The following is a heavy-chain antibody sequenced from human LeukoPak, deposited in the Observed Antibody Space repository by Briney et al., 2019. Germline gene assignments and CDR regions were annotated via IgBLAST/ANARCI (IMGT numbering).Heavy chain of an antibody. V-gene: IGHV3-7*01. Sequence: PGGSLRLSCVAPGLTFSTSWMSWVRQAPGRGLEWVGNIKPDGSEAYYVDSVRGRFSISRDNAKNSMYLQMNSLRAEDTAVYYCARDSSGWYHWGQGTLVTVSS. J-gene: IGHJ5*02. CDR2: IKPDGSEA. CDR3: ARDSSGWYH. CDR1: GLTFSTSW. D-gene: IGHD6-19*01.